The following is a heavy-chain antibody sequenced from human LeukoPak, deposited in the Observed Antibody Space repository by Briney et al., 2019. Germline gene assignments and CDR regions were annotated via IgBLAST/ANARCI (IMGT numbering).Heavy chain of an antibody. J-gene: IGHJ4*02. D-gene: IGHD4-17*01. Sequence: ASVKISCKVSGYTFTDYYMHRVQQAPGKGLEWMGLVDPEDGETIYAEKFQGRVTITADTSTDTAYMELSSLRSEDTAVYYCATLRPTPQYGDFYAYWGQGTLVTVSS. CDR3: ATLRPTPQYGDFYAY. CDR1: GYTFTDYY. V-gene: IGHV1-69-2*01. CDR2: VDPEDGET.